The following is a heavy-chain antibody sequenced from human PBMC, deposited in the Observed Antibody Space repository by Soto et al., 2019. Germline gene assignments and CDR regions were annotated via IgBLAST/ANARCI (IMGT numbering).Heavy chain of an antibody. CDR3: ARLAFSYYDSSGPRGAFDI. CDR2: IDPSDSYT. CDR1: GWSFTLYW. D-gene: IGHD3-22*01. V-gene: IGHV5-10-1*01. J-gene: IGHJ3*02. Sequence: PGEALNLSCTGSGWSFTLYWISWVRQMPGKGLDWMGRIDPSDSYTNYSPSFQGHVTISADKSISTAYLQWSSLKASDTAMYYCARLAFSYYDSSGPRGAFDIWGQGTMVTVSS.